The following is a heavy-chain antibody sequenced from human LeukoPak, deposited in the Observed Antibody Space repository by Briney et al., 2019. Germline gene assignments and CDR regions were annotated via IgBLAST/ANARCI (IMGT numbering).Heavy chain of an antibody. J-gene: IGHJ4*02. V-gene: IGHV3-23*01. CDR2: ISGSGGST. D-gene: IGHD3-9*01. CDR3: AKSHYDILTGHDY. Sequence: GGSLRLSCAASGFTFSSYAMSWVRQAPGNGLEWVSAISGSGGSTYYADSVKGRFTISRDNSKNTLYLQMNSLRAEDTAVYYCAKSHYDILTGHDYWGQGTLVTVSS. CDR1: GFTFSSYA.